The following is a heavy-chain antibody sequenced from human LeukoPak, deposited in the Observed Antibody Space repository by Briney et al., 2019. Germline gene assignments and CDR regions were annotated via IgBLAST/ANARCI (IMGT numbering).Heavy chain of an antibody. CDR1: GGSISSYY. CDR3: ARDRALSDAFDI. Sequence: SETLSLTCTVSGGSISSYYWSWIRQPPGKGLEWIGYIYYSGSTNYNPSLKSRVTISVDTSKNQFSLKLSSVTAADTAAYYCARDRALSDAFDIWGQGTMVTVSS. V-gene: IGHV4-59*01. J-gene: IGHJ3*02. CDR2: IYYSGST.